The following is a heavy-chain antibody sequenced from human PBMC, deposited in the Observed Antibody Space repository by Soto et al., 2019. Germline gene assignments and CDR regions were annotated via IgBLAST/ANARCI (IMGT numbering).Heavy chain of an antibody. Sequence: QVQLVQSGAEVKKPGASVKVSCKASGYTFTSYYMHWVRQAPGQGLEWMGIINPSGGSTSYAQKFQGRVTMTRDASTSTVYMELSSLSSEDTAVYYCARVPWADAFDIWGQGTMVTVSS. CDR3: ARVPWADAFDI. D-gene: IGHD7-27*01. CDR1: GYTFTSYY. CDR2: INPSGGST. V-gene: IGHV1-46*01. J-gene: IGHJ3*02.